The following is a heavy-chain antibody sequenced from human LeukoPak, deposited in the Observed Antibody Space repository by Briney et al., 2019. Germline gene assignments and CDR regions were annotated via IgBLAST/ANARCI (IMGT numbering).Heavy chain of an antibody. J-gene: IGHJ6*02. CDR3: ARAILSDPKYYGMDV. CDR2: INCNADST. V-gene: IGHV3-20*04. Sequence: PGGSLRLSCAASGFKLSDYGMSWVRQAPGKGLEWVSGINCNADSTGYADSVKGRFTISKDNAKNSLFLQMNSLRAEDTAMYYCARAILSDPKYYGMDVWGQGTTVTVSS. CDR1: GFKLSDYG. D-gene: IGHD3-9*01.